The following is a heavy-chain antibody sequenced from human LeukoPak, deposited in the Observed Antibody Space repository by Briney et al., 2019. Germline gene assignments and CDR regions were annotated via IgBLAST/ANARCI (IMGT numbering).Heavy chain of an antibody. Sequence: GGSLRLSCAASGFTFSSYWMNWVRQAPGEGLEWVANINQDGSGKYYVDSVKGRFTISRDNAKKSLYLQMNSLRAEDTAVYYCARDGAPDAHCSSTSCAIRWGQGTLVTVSS. D-gene: IGHD2-2*01. V-gene: IGHV3-7*01. CDR3: ARDGAPDAHCSSTSCAIR. CDR2: INQDGSGK. CDR1: GFTFSSYW. J-gene: IGHJ4*02.